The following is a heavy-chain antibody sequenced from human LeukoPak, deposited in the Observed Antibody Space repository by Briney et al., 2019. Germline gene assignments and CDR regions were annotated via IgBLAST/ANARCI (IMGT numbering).Heavy chain of an antibody. D-gene: IGHD1-26*01. J-gene: IGHJ4*02. V-gene: IGHV3-23*01. Sequence: RAGGSLRLSCAASGFTFSSYAMSWVRQAPGKGLEWVSAISGSGGSTYYADSVKGRFTISRDNSKNTLYLQMSSLRAEDTAVYYCAKESGSYYYFDYWGQGTLVTVSS. CDR3: AKESGSYYYFDY. CDR1: GFTFSSYA. CDR2: ISGSGGST.